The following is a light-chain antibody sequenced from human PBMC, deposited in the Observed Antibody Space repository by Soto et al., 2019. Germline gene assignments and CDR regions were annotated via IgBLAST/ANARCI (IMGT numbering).Light chain of an antibody. J-gene: IGLJ1*01. V-gene: IGLV1-44*01. CDR1: SGSLS. Sequence: QSVLTQPPSASGTPGQRVTISCSASSGSLSVDWYQHLPGTAPKLLIQSNHQRPSGVPDRFSGSKSGTSASLAISGLQSEDDADYYCAAWDDSLNGLDVFGTGTKLTVL. CDR3: AAWDDSLNGLDV. CDR2: SNH.